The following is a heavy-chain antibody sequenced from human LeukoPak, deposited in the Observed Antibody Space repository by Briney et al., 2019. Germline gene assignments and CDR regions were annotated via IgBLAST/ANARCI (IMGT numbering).Heavy chain of an antibody. D-gene: IGHD3-22*01. J-gene: IGHJ4*02. CDR3: AGAAGPIHYYDSSGTIDY. Sequence: ASVKVSCKASGYTFTSYGISGVRQAPGQGLEWMGWISAYNGNTNYAQKLQGRVTMTTDTSTSTAYMELRSLRSDDTAVYYCAGAAGPIHYYDSSGTIDYWGQGTLVTVSS. CDR1: GYTFTSYG. V-gene: IGHV1-18*01. CDR2: ISAYNGNT.